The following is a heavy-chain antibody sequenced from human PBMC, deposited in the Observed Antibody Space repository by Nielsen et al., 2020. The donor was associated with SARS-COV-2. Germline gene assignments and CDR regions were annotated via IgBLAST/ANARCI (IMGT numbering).Heavy chain of an antibody. Sequence: SLKISRAASGFTFDDYAMHWVRQAPGKGLEWVSGISWNSGSIAYADSVKGRFTISRDNAKNSLHLQMNSLRAEDTAFYYCARGRRVGTTLFEYWGQGTLVTVSS. V-gene: IGHV3-9*01. CDR1: GFTFDDYA. CDR2: ISWNSGSI. D-gene: IGHD1-14*01. J-gene: IGHJ4*02. CDR3: ARGRRVGTTLFEY.